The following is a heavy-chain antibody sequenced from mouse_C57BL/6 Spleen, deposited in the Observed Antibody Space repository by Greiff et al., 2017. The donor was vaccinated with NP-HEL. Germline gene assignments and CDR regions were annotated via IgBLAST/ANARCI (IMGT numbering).Heavy chain of an antibody. CDR1: GFNIKDYY. V-gene: IGHV14-1*01. J-gene: IGHJ3*01. Sequence: EVKLVESGAELVRPGASVKLSCTASGFNIKDYYMHWVKQRPEQGLEWIGRIDPEDGDTDYAPKFKGKATMTVDTSSHTAYLQLISLTSEGAAVYYCTTDSGPFAYWGQGTLVTVSA. CDR3: TTDSGPFAY. CDR2: IDPEDGDT. D-gene: IGHD3-1*01.